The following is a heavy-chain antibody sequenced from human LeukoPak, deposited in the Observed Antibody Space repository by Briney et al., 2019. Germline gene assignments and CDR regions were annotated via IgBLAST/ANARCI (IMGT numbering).Heavy chain of an antibody. Sequence: PGGSLRPSCAASGFTFSDHYMDWVRQAPGKGLEWVGRTRNKANSYTTEYAASVKGRFTISRDDSKNSLYLQMNSLKTEDTAVYYCARSGIAVAGPPYYYYYGMDVWGKGTTVTVSS. D-gene: IGHD6-19*01. V-gene: IGHV3-72*01. CDR1: GFTFSDHY. J-gene: IGHJ6*04. CDR3: ARSGIAVAGPPYYYYYGMDV. CDR2: TRNKANSYTT.